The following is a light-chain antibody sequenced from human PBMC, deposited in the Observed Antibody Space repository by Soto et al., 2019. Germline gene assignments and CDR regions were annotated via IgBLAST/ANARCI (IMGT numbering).Light chain of an antibody. Sequence: SYILTQPPSLSVAPGQTASITCGGNNIGSKSVQWYQQRPGQAPVLVVYYDSDRPSGIPVRFSGSNSGTTATLTISRVEAGDEADYYCQVWDTSSQWVFGGGTKLTVL. CDR1: NIGSKS. CDR2: YDS. CDR3: QVWDTSSQWV. V-gene: IGLV3-21*02. J-gene: IGLJ3*02.